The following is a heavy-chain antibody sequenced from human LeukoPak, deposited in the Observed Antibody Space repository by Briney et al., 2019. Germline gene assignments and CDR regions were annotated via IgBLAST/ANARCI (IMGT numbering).Heavy chain of an antibody. CDR3: AREATYSGYANYGMDV. CDR1: GGSISSYY. D-gene: IGHD5-12*01. V-gene: IGHV4-59*12. CDR2: IYYSGST. Sequence: PSETLSLTCTVSGGSISSYYWSWIRQPPGKGLEWIGYIYYSGSTYYNPSLKSRVTISVDTSKNQFSLKLSSVTAADTAVYYCAREATYSGYANYGMDVWGQGTTVTVSS. J-gene: IGHJ6*02.